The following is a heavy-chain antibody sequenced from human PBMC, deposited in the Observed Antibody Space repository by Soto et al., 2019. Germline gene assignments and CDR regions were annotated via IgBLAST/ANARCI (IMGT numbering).Heavy chain of an antibody. CDR1: GFTFSSYA. D-gene: IGHD6-19*01. J-gene: IGHJ4*02. V-gene: IGHV3-23*01. CDR3: ANDRYSSGWPKDYYDY. Sequence: AGGSLRLSCAASGFTFSSYAMSWVRQAPGKGLEWVSAISGSGGSTYYADSVKGRFTISRDNSKNTLYLQMNSLRAEDTAVYYCANDRYSSGWPKDYYDYWGQGTLVTVSS. CDR2: ISGSGGST.